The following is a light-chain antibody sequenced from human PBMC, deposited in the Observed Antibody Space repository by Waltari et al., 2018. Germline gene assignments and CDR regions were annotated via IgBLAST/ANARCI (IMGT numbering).Light chain of an antibody. J-gene: IGLJ1*01. CDR2: EVS. CDR3: SSYTTSSIPGV. CDR1: SSDVGAYNY. Sequence: QSALTQPASVSGSPGQSITISCTGTSSDVGAYNYVSWYQQHPGKAPKFLTYEVSNRPSGVSNRFSGSKSGNTASLTISGLQAEDEADYYCSSYTTSSIPGVFGTGTKVTVL. V-gene: IGLV2-14*01.